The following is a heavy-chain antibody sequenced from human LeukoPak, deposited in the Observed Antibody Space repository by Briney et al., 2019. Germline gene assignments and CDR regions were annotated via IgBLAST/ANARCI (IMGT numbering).Heavy chain of an antibody. V-gene: IGHV3-53*01. CDR1: GFTVSSNY. D-gene: IGHD6-19*01. CDR3: ARDGGAVALDAFDI. CDR2: IYSDGTT. Sequence: GGSLRLSCAASGFTVSSNYMSWVRQAPERGLEWVSIIYSDGTTYYADSVKGRFAISRDNSKDTLYLQMNSLRAEDTAVYYCARDGGAVALDAFDIWGQGTMVTVSS. J-gene: IGHJ3*02.